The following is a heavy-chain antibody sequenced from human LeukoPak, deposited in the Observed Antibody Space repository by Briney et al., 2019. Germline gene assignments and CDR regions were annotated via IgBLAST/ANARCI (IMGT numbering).Heavy chain of an antibody. J-gene: IGHJ4*02. CDR2: ISVYSGDT. CDR3: ARDGLGTAVDY. Sequence: ASVKVSCKASGYIFTTYAISWVRQAPGQGLEWMGWISVYSGDTNYAQNLQGRVTMTTDTSTSTAYMELRSLRSDDTAVYYCARDGLGTAVDYWGQGTLVSVSS. CDR1: GYIFTTYA. D-gene: IGHD6-13*01. V-gene: IGHV1-18*01.